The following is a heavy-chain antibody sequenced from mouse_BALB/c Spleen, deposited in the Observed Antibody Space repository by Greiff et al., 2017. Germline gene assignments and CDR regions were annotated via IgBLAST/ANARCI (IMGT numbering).Heavy chain of an antibody. Sequence: EVHLVESGGGLVKPGGSLKLSCAASGFTFSSYTMSWVRQTPEKRLEWVATISSGGSYTYYPDSVKGRFTISRDNAKNTLYLQMSSLKSEDTAMYYCTSRSTMITTPFAYWGQGTLVTVSA. D-gene: IGHD2-4*01. J-gene: IGHJ3*01. CDR3: TSRSTMITTPFAY. CDR2: ISSGGSYT. CDR1: GFTFSSYT. V-gene: IGHV5-6-4*01.